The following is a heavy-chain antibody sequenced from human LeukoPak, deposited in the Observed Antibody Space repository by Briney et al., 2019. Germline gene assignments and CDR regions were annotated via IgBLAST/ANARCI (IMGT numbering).Heavy chain of an antibody. CDR2: IRYDGSNK. CDR1: GFTFSSYG. J-gene: IGHJ4*02. Sequence: AGGSLRLSCAASGFTFSSYGMHWVRQAPGKGLEWVAFIRYDGSNKYYADSVKGRFTISRDNSKNTLYLQMNSLRAEDTAVYYCAKVDTAMVPFDYWGQGTLVTVSS. D-gene: IGHD5-18*01. CDR3: AKVDTAMVPFDY. V-gene: IGHV3-30*02.